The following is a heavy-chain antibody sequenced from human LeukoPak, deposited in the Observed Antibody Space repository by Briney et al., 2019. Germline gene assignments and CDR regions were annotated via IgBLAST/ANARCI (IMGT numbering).Heavy chain of an antibody. J-gene: IGHJ5*02. D-gene: IGHD3-22*01. Sequence: SETLSLTCTVSGGSISSYYWSWIRQPPGKGLEWIGYIYTSGSTNYNPSLKSRVTISVDTSKDQFSLKLSSVTAADTAVYYCAGDSSGYYYSWGQGTLVTVSS. CDR1: GGSISSYY. CDR3: AGDSSGYYYS. CDR2: IYTSGST. V-gene: IGHV4-4*09.